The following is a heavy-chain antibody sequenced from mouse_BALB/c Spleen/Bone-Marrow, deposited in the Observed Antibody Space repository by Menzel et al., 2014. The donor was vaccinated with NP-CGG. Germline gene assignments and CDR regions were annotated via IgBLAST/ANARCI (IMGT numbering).Heavy chain of an antibody. D-gene: IGHD1-2*01. V-gene: IGHV1S29*02. CDR1: GYTFTDYN. CDR3: ARRFITTAAWFAY. J-gene: IGHJ3*01. Sequence: VQLKESGPELVKPGASVKISCKASGYTFTDYNMHWVQQSHGKSLEWIGYIYPYNGGTGYNQKFKSKATLTVDNSSSTAYMELRSLTSEDSAAYYCARRFITTAAWFAYWGQGTLVTVSA. CDR2: IYPYNGGT.